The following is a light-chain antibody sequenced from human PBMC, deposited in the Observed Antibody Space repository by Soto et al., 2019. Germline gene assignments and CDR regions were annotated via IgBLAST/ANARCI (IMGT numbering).Light chain of an antibody. V-gene: IGKV1-9*01. CDR2: AAS. J-gene: IGKJ3*01. Sequence: IPLTQSPSSLSASVGDRVTITCRASQGISSFLAWYQQKPWKAPKLLIYAASTLQSGVPSRVSGSGSGTDVTLTISSLKPEDVATYDWHHLNSYPLTFGPGTKVDIK. CDR1: QGISSF. CDR3: HHLNSYPLT.